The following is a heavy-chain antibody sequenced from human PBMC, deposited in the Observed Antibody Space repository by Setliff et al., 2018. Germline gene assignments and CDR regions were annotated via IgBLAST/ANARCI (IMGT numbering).Heavy chain of an antibody. V-gene: IGHV4-59*01. Sequence: SETMSLTCTVSGGSISPYFWSWIRQPPGKGLEWIGYIYHNGNTNFNPSLKTRLTMSVDTSKNQFALNLRSVTAADTAVYYCVRDRTAYSYGLDVWGQGTTVTVSS. CDR3: VRDRTAYSYGLDV. CDR2: IYHNGNT. CDR1: GGSISPYF. J-gene: IGHJ6*02. D-gene: IGHD5-18*01.